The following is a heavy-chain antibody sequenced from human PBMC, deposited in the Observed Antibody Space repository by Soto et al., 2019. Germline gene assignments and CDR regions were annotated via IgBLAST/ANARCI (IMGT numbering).Heavy chain of an antibody. CDR2: IYYSGST. CDR3: ARQTTDYYDSSGYFFDI. CDR1: GGSISSGDYY. J-gene: IGHJ3*02. D-gene: IGHD3-22*01. V-gene: IGHV4-30-4*01. Sequence: PSETLSLTCTISGGSISSGDYYWSWIRQPPGKGLEWIGYIYYSGSTYYNPSLKSRVTISVDTSKNQFSLKLSSVTAADTAVYYCARQTTDYYDSSGYFFDIWGQGTMVTVSS.